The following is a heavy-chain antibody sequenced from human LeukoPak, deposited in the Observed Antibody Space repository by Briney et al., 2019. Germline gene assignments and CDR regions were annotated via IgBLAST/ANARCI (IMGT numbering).Heavy chain of an antibody. CDR2: IYSSETP. CDR3: ARRNDFDI. Sequence: SETLSLTCTVSGGSITGYHGSWIRQPPGKGLEWIGYIYSSETPEYKPSLKSRVTISAEPSKNQFSLKLDSVTAPDTAIYYCARRNDFDIWGQGTMVTVSS. J-gene: IGHJ3*02. V-gene: IGHV4-4*08. CDR1: GGSITGYH.